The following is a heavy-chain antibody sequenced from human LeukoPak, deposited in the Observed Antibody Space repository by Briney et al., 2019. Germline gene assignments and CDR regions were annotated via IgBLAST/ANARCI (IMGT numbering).Heavy chain of an antibody. V-gene: IGHV3-7*01. CDR1: RFTLGNYW. J-gene: IGHJ5*02. Sequence: QAGGSLRLSCAASRFTLGNYWMSWVRQAPGKGLEWVANIKKEDGSEKNYVESVKGRFTISRDNAENSLYLQMNNLRAEDTAVYYCARDCSSTSGCWGPWGQGTLVTVSS. D-gene: IGHD2-2*01. CDR3: ARDCSSTSGCWGP. CDR2: IKKEDGSEK.